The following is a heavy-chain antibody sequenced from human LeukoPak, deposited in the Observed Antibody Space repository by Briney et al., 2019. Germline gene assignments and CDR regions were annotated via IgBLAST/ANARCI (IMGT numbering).Heavy chain of an antibody. J-gene: IGHJ4*02. Sequence: PGGSLRLSCAASGFTFSSYNMNWVRQAPGKGLEWVSSISSSSSYKYNADSVKGRFTISRDNAKNSLYLQMNSLRAEDTAVYYCASMGSGWYVDYWGQGTLVTVSS. CDR1: GFTFSSYN. V-gene: IGHV3-21*01. CDR2: ISSSSSYK. CDR3: ASMGSGWYVDY. D-gene: IGHD6-19*01.